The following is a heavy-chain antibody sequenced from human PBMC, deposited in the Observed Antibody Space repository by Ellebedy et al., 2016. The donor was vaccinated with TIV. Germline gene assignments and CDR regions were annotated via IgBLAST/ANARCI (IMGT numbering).Heavy chain of an antibody. Sequence: GESLKISXAASGFTFSDYWMHWVRQAPGKGLEWVANINQHGTEIYCVDSVKGRFTISRDNTKASLYLQMHSLRVEDTALYYCVRALAAAASYWGQGTLVTVSS. CDR2: INQHGTEI. D-gene: IGHD6-13*01. CDR3: VRALAAAASY. V-gene: IGHV3-7*01. J-gene: IGHJ4*02. CDR1: GFTFSDYW.